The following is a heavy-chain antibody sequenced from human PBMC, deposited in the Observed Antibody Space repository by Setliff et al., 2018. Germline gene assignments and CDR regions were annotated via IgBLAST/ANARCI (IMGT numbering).Heavy chain of an antibody. CDR3: ARDLDYQYYYDSSGRDAFDI. Sequence: ASVKVSCKASGYTFTNYGISWVRQAPGQGLEWMGWISTYNGKTNYAQKFQGRVTMTTDTSTSTAYMELRSLRSGDTAVYYCARDLDYQYYYDSSGRDAFDIWGQGTMVTVSS. V-gene: IGHV1-18*01. J-gene: IGHJ3*02. CDR1: GYTFTNYG. CDR2: ISTYNGKT. D-gene: IGHD3-22*01.